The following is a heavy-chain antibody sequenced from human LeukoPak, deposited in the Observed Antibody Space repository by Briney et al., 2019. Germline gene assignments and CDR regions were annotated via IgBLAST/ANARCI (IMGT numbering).Heavy chain of an antibody. CDR3: VKTIAVAGNFDY. CDR1: GFTFSSYT. CDR2: ISPNGGST. V-gene: IGHV3-64D*09. J-gene: IGHJ4*02. D-gene: IGHD6-13*01. Sequence: AGGSLTLSCSASGFTFSSYTMHWVRQPPGKGLEYVSAISPNGGSTYYGASVKGRFTISRDNSKKTLYLQMSSLRAEDTAVYYCVKTIAVAGNFDYWGQGTLVTVS.